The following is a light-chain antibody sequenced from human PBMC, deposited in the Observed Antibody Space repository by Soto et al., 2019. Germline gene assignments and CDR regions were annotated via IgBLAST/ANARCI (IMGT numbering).Light chain of an antibody. CDR2: GAS. CDR3: QQYNNWPPIT. CDR1: QSVSSN. J-gene: IGKJ2*01. V-gene: IGKV3-15*01. Sequence: EIVMTQSPATLSVSPGERATLSCRASQSVSSNLAWYQQKPGQAPRLLIYGASTRATGIPDRFSGSGSGTAFTLTISSQQSEDFAVYYCQQYNNWPPITFGQGTKLEIK.